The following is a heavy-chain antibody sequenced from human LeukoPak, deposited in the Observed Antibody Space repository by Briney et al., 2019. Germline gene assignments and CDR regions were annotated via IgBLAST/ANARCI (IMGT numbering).Heavy chain of an antibody. CDR1: GGSISSYY. D-gene: IGHD3-16*01. Sequence: SETLSLTCTVSGGSISSYYWSWIRQSAGKGLEWIGRINSSGSTNYNPSLKSRVTMSVDTSKNQFFLKLSSVTAADTAVYYCAREGRGSHSGYWGQGTLVTVSS. CDR2: INSSGST. J-gene: IGHJ4*02. V-gene: IGHV4-4*07. CDR3: AREGRGSHSGY.